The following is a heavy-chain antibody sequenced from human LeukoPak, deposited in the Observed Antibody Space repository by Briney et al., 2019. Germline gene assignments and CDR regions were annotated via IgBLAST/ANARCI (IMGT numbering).Heavy chain of an antibody. CDR1: GFTFSSYA. J-gene: IGHJ4*02. CDR2: ISYDGSNK. V-gene: IGHV3-30-3*01. CDR3: ARSIWAVVTPLPVGEDYFDY. D-gene: IGHD4-23*01. Sequence: PGGSLRLSCAASGFTFSSYAMHWVRQAPGKGLEWVAVISYDGSNKYYADSVKGRFTISRDNSKNTLYLQMNSLRAEDTAVYYCARSIWAVVTPLPVGEDYFDYWGQGTLVTVSS.